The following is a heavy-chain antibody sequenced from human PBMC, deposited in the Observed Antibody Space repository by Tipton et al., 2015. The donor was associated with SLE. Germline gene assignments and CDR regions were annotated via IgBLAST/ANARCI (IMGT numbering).Heavy chain of an antibody. D-gene: IGHD3-22*01. Sequence: TLSLTCTVSGGSISNQYWIWFRQSPGEGLEWIGRIYSSGSTRTNPSLKSRVTTSVDTSNNQLTLKLSSVTAADTAVYYFARGGSLEARRDRAFYFDHRGQGALVTVSS. J-gene: IGHJ4*02. CDR3: ARGGSLEARRDRAFYFDH. V-gene: IGHV4-59*11. CDR1: GGSISNQY. CDR2: IYSSGST.